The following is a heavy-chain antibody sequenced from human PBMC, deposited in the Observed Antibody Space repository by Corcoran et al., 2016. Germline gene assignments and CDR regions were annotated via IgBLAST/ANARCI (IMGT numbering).Heavy chain of an antibody. D-gene: IGHD1-26*01. V-gene: IGHV3-33*01. CDR2: IWFDGSNK. J-gene: IGHJ4*02. CDR1: GFTFSTYG. CDR3: ARATNQDTTDSFDY. Sequence: QVQLVESGGGVVQPGRSLRLSCAASGFTFSTYGMHWVRQAPGKGLEWVAVIWFDGSNKYYADSVKGRFTISRDNSKNTMYFQMNSLRAEDTAVYYCARATNQDTTDSFDYWGQGTLVTVSS.